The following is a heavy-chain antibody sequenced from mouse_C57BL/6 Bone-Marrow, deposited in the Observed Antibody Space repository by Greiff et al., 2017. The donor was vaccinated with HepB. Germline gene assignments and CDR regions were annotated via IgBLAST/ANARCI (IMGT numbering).Heavy chain of an antibody. CDR1: GYTFTSYW. D-gene: IGHD1-1*01. CDR3: ARSLYYYGSRAFDY. J-gene: IGHJ2*01. Sequence: QVQLKQSGAELVRPGTSVKLSCKASGYTFTSYWMHWVKQRPGQGLEWIGVIDPSDSYTNYNQKFKGKATLTVDTSSSTAYMQLSSLTSEDSAVYYCARSLYYYGSRAFDYWGQGTTLTVSS. V-gene: IGHV1-59*01. CDR2: IDPSDSYT.